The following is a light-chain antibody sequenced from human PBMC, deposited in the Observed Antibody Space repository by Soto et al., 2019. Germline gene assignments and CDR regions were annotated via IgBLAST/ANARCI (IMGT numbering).Light chain of an antibody. Sequence: DIQMTQSPSTLSASVGDRVTITCRASQNINNWLAWYQQKPGKAPKLLIYTASSSESGVPSRFSGSGSGTEFTLTISSLQPDDFATYYCQHRRTFGQGTKVEIK. CDR1: QNINNW. V-gene: IGKV1-5*03. CDR3: QHRRT. CDR2: TAS. J-gene: IGKJ1*01.